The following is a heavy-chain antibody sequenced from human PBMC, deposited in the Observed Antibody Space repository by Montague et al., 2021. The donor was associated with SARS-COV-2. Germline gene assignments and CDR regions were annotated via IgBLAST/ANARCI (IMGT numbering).Heavy chain of an antibody. D-gene: IGHD4-23*01. CDR1: GASISTGSGY. J-gene: IGHJ5*02. V-gene: IGHV4-61*03. CDR3: ARDRGDIYGGNSAWFDP. Sequence: SETLSLTCTVSGASISTGSGYWTWIRQRPGRGLEWIGNFYYSGGSTYXXXLKSRVTISADTSKNLFSLTLKSVTASDTAVYYCARDRGDIYGGNSAWFDPWGQGTLVTVSS. CDR2: FYYSGGS.